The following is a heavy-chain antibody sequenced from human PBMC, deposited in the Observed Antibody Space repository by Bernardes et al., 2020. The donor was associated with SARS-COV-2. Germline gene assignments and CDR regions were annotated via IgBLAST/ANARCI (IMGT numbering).Heavy chain of an antibody. D-gene: IGHD3-10*01. J-gene: IGHJ6*02. CDR1: GFTFSSYG. Sequence: GGSLRLSCAASGFTFSSYGMHWVRQAPGKGLEWVAVIWYDGSNKYYADSVKGRFTISRDNSKNTLYLQMNSLRAEDTAVYYCARGGPQAYYYGSGSYYNPHYYYYGMDVWGQGTTVTVSS. CDR2: IWYDGSNK. V-gene: IGHV3-33*01. CDR3: ARGGPQAYYYGSGSYYNPHYYYYGMDV.